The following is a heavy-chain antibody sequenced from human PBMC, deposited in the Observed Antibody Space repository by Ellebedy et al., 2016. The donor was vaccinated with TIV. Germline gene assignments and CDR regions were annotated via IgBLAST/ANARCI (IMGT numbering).Heavy chain of an antibody. D-gene: IGHD3-3*01. CDR1: GYTFTSFY. CDR3: ARGGSITGVVAPVLPVDDMDV. Sequence: ASVKVSXXASGYTFTSFYMHWVRQAPGQGLEWMAMINHSGGDTFYAQQFQGRVTLTRDTPTSTVYMEVKSLRFEDTAVYYCARGGSITGVVAPVLPVDDMDVWGQGTAVTVSS. CDR2: INHSGGDT. V-gene: IGHV1-46*01. J-gene: IGHJ6*02.